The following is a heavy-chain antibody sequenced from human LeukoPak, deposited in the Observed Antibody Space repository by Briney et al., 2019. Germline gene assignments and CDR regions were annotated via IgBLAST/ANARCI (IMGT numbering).Heavy chain of an antibody. CDR3: ARGGGSEVVVITSPDY. Sequence: PGGSLRLSCAASGFTFSSYWMHCVRQAPGKGLVWVSRINSDGSSTRYADSVKGRFTISRDNAKNTLYLQMNSLRAEDTAVYYCARGGGSEVVVITSPDYWGQGTLVTVSS. J-gene: IGHJ4*02. D-gene: IGHD3-22*01. V-gene: IGHV3-74*01. CDR1: GFTFSSYW. CDR2: INSDGSST.